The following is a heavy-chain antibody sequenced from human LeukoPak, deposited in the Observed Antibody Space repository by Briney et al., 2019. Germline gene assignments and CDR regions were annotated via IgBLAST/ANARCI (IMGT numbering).Heavy chain of an antibody. Sequence: GRSLRLSCAASGFTFSSYGMHWVRQAPGKGLEWVAVISSDGSKKYYAESVKGRFTISRDNSKNTLYLQMNSLRAGDTAVYYCAKPHFDDWGQGTLVTVSS. J-gene: IGHJ4*02. CDR3: AKPHFDD. CDR2: ISSDGSKK. CDR1: GFTFSSYG. V-gene: IGHV3-30*18.